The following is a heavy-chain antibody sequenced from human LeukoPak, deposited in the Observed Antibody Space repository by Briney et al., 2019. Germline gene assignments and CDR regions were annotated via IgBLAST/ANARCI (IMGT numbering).Heavy chain of an antibody. CDR3: AKDDAWLQYGK. J-gene: IGHJ4*02. Sequence: GGSLRLSCAASGFTFSSHGLNWVRQAPGKGLEWVSGISPNGVITYYADSVKGRFTISRDNSKGTVYLQMNSLRPEDTAVYYCAKDDAWLQYGKGGRGTLVTVSS. D-gene: IGHD5-24*01. CDR1: GFTFSSHG. CDR2: ISPNGVIT. V-gene: IGHV3-23*01.